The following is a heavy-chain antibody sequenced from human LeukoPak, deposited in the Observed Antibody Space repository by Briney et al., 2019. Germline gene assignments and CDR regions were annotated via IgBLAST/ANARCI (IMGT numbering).Heavy chain of an antibody. J-gene: IGHJ4*02. D-gene: IGHD6-6*01. CDR3: AREDGSSYYFDY. Sequence: GGSLRLSCAASGFTFSTYSMNWVRQAPGKGLEWVSYISRSSATIYYADSVKGRFTISRDNAENSLYLQTNSLRAEDTAVYYCAREDGSSYYFDYWGQGTLVTVAS. CDR2: ISRSSATI. V-gene: IGHV3-48*01. CDR1: GFTFSTYS.